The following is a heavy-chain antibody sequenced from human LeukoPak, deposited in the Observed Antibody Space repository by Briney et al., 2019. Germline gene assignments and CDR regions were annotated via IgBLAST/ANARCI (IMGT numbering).Heavy chain of an antibody. CDR1: GFTVSSNY. CDR2: ISSSSSTI. Sequence: GGSLRLSRAASGFTVSSNYMSWVRQAPGKGLEWVSYISSSSSTIYYADSVKGRFTISRDNAKNSLYLRMNSLRAEDTAVYYCARWGDDYGDSGLDYWGQGTLVTVSS. V-gene: IGHV3-48*01. D-gene: IGHD4-17*01. CDR3: ARWGDDYGDSGLDY. J-gene: IGHJ4*02.